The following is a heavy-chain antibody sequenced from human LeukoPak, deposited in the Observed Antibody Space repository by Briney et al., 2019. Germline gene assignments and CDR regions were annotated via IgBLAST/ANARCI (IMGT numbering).Heavy chain of an antibody. Sequence: HPGGSLRLSCAASGFTFSSYAMHWVRQAPGKGLEWVAVISYDGSNKYYADSVKGRFTISRDNSRNTLYLQMNSLRAEDTAVYYCARGRVVVTAIGEYWGQGTLVTVSS. CDR1: GFTFSSYA. CDR3: ARGRVVVTAIGEY. CDR2: ISYDGSNK. J-gene: IGHJ4*02. D-gene: IGHD2-21*02. V-gene: IGHV3-30-3*01.